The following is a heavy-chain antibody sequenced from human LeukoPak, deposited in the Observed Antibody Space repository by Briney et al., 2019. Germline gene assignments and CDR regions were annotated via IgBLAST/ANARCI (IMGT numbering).Heavy chain of an antibody. CDR3: AKDQTPYGSGSYTPIDY. V-gene: IGHV3-23*01. CDR2: GTGGST. Sequence: GTGGSTYYADSVKGPFTISRDNSKNTLYLQVNSLRAEDTALYYCAKDQTPYGSGSYTPIDYWGQGTLVTVSS. D-gene: IGHD3-10*01. J-gene: IGHJ4*02.